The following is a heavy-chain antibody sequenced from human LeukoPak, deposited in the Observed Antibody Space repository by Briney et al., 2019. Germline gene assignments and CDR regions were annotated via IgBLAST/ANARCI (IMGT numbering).Heavy chain of an antibody. CDR2: ISSSSSYI. Sequence: KLGASLRRSCAASGFRVSSCSMSLVRGAPGKGLDWVSCISSSSSYIYYADAVKGRFTDSSDNAKNSLYLQMNSLRAEDKAVYYCARDSPDQYSSSWYLGWFDPWGQGTLVTVSS. D-gene: IGHD6-13*01. V-gene: IGHV3-21*01. CDR3: ARDSPDQYSSSWYLGWFDP. CDR1: GFRVSSCS. J-gene: IGHJ5*02.